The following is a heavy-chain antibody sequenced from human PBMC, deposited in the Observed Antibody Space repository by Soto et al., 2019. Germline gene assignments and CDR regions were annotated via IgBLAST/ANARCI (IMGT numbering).Heavy chain of an antibody. CDR2: ISGSGGST. Sequence: EVQLLESGGGLVQPGGSLRLSCAASGFTFSSYAMSWVRQAPGKGLEWVSAISGSGGSTFYADSVKGRFTISRDKSKNTLYLQMNSLRAEDTAVYYCAKSLVAGWYYYYYMDVWGKGTTVTVSS. D-gene: IGHD2-15*01. V-gene: IGHV3-23*01. J-gene: IGHJ6*03. CDR1: GFTFSSYA. CDR3: AKSLVAGWYYYYYMDV.